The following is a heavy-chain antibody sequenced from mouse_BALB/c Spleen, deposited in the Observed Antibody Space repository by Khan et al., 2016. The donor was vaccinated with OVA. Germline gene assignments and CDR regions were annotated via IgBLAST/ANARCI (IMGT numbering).Heavy chain of an antibody. Sequence: EVKLLESGPGLVKPSQSLSLTCTVTGYSITSDYAWNWIRQFPGNKLEWMGYISYSGSTSYNPSLKSRISITRDTSKNQFFLQLNSVTTEDTATYYCAREGSRYNYAMDYWGQGTAVTVSS. J-gene: IGHJ4*01. D-gene: IGHD1-1*01. CDR1: GYSITSDYA. V-gene: IGHV3-2*02. CDR3: AREGSRYNYAMDY. CDR2: ISYSGST.